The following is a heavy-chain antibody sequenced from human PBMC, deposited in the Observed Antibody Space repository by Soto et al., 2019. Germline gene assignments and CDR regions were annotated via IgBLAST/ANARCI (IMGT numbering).Heavy chain of an antibody. V-gene: IGHV4-30-4*01. Sequence: PSETLSLTCTVSGGSISSGDYYWSWIRQPPGKGPEWIGYIYYSGSTYYNPSLKSRVTISVDTSKNQFSLKLSSVTAADTAVYYCARERRDYSSGYYDAFDIWGQGTMVTVSS. CDR2: IYYSGST. J-gene: IGHJ3*02. CDR3: ARERRDYSSGYYDAFDI. D-gene: IGHD3-22*01. CDR1: GGSISSGDYY.